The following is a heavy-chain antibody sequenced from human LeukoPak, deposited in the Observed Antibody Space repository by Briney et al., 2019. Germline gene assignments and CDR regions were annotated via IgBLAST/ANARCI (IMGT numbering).Heavy chain of an antibody. Sequence: GGSLRLSCEASGFTFNYYGMTWVRQAPGKGLEWVSSISGSGGSTYFADSVKGRFTISRDNSKDTLYLQMNSLRAEDTAVYYCARDRRGYYFDAFDIWGQGTMVTVSS. CDR1: GFTFNYYG. V-gene: IGHV3-23*01. J-gene: IGHJ3*02. CDR2: ISGSGGST. CDR3: ARDRRGYYFDAFDI. D-gene: IGHD3-22*01.